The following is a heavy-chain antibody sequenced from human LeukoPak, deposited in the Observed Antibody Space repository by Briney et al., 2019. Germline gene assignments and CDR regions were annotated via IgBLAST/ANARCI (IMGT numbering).Heavy chain of an antibody. V-gene: IGHV3-64*01. CDR3: ARGDTSLGGAFDI. J-gene: IGHJ3*02. D-gene: IGHD3-16*01. CDR1: GFNLRSYA. Sequence: GGSLRLSCAASGFNLRSYAIHWVRQAPGKGLEHVSAISGDGGTTSYAQSLKGGCTISRDNSKKMAYLQLGGLKTEDMAVYYCARGDTSLGGAFDIWGQGTMVTVSP. CDR2: ISGDGGTT.